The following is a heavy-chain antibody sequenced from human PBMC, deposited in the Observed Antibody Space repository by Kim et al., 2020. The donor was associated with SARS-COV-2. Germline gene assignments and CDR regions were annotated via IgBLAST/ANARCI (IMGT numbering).Heavy chain of an antibody. Sequence: GGSLRLSCAASGFTFSSYEMNWVRQAPGKGLEWVSYISSSGSTIYYADSVKGRFTISRDNAKNSLYLQMNSLRAEDTAVYYCARDTGAGYCSSTSCPYYFDYWGQGTLVTVSS. D-gene: IGHD2-2*03. V-gene: IGHV3-48*03. CDR3: ARDTGAGYCSSTSCPYYFDY. CDR2: ISSSGSTI. J-gene: IGHJ4*02. CDR1: GFTFSSYE.